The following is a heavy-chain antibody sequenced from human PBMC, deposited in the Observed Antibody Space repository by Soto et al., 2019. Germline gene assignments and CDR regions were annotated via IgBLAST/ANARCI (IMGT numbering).Heavy chain of an antibody. CDR2: IKSRTDGGTI. CDR3: WGSAY. V-gene: IGHV3-15*07. J-gene: IGHJ4*02. CDR1: GFTFREAW. Sequence: EVQLVESGGGLVKPGGSLRVSCAASGFTFREAWMNWVRQAPGKGLEWVGRIKSRTDGGTIEYATPVKGRFIISGDDSKNTLYLQMDSLKTEDTAVYYCWGSAYWGQGTLVTVSS. D-gene: IGHD3-16*01.